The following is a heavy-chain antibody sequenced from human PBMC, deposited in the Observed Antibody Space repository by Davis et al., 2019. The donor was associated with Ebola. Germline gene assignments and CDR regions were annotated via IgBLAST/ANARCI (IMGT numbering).Heavy chain of an antibody. CDR2: IRSKANSYAT. CDR3: TTTTVTTDY. J-gene: IGHJ4*02. D-gene: IGHD4-17*01. V-gene: IGHV3-73*01. Sequence: GGSLRLSCAASGFTFSGSAMHWVRQASGKGLEWVGRIRSKANSYATAYAASVKGRFTISRDDLKNTAYLQMNSLKTEDTAVYYCTTTTVTTDYWGQGTLVTVSS. CDR1: GFTFSGSA.